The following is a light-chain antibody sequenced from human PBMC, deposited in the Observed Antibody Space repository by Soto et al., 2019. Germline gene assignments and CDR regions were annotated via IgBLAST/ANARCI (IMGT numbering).Light chain of an antibody. Sequence: RGQRVTLSCNGSSSNIGAGYDVHWYQQFPGTAPKLLIYGNSNRPSGVPDRFSGSKSGTSVSLAITGLQAEDEADYYCQSYDSSLTLYVFGTGTKVTVL. CDR3: QSYDSSLTLYV. CDR1: SSNIGAGYD. J-gene: IGLJ1*01. CDR2: GNS. V-gene: IGLV1-40*01.